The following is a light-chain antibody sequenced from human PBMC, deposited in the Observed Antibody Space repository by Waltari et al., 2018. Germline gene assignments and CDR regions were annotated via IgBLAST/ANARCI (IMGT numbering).Light chain of an antibody. V-gene: IGKV4-1*01. CDR1: PRVLHSPNNKNY. J-gene: IGKJ3*01. Sequence: DIAMTQSPDSLAVSLGERATTNRRASPRVLHSPNNKNYLAWYQQKPGQPPKLLVYWASTRESGVPDRFSGSGSGTDFTLTISSLQAEDVAVYYCQQYFRTPLTYGPGTTVEIK. CDR3: QQYFRTPLT. CDR2: WAS.